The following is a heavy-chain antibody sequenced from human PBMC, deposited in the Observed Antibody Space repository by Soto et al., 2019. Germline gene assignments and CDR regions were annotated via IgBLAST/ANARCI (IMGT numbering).Heavy chain of an antibody. J-gene: IGHJ4*02. CDR3: ARDLANIDY. CDR2: TRNKANSYTT. CDR1: GFTFSDHY. Sequence: GGSLRLSCAASGFTFSDHYMDWVRQAPGKGLEWVGRTRNKANSYTTEYAASVKGRFTISRDDSKNSLYLQMNSLKTEDTAVYYCARDLANIDYWGQGTLVTVSS. V-gene: IGHV3-72*01. D-gene: IGHD3-16*01.